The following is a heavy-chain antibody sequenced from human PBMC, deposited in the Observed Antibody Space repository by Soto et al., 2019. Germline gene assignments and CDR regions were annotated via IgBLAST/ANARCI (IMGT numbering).Heavy chain of an antibody. CDR3: ARGEDCSGGSCGLKWFDP. J-gene: IGHJ5*02. CDR1: GGTFSSYA. CDR2: IIPIFGTA. V-gene: IGHV1-69*12. D-gene: IGHD2-15*01. Sequence: QVQLVQSGAEVKKPGSSVKVSCKASGGTFSSYAISWVRQAPGQGLEWMGGIIPIFGTANYAQKFQGRVTITADESTSTAYMELSSLRSEDTAVYYCARGEDCSGGSCGLKWFDPWGQGTLVTVSS.